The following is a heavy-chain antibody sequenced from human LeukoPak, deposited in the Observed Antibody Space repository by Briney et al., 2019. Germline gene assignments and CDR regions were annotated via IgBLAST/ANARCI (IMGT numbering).Heavy chain of an antibody. CDR1: GYTFTSYG. D-gene: IGHD3-9*01. Sequence: ASVKVSCKASGYTFTSYGITWVRQAPGQGLEWMGWISTYNGNTNYAQNLQGRVTMTTDTSTSTAYMELRSLRSDDTAVYYCARDRYYDILTGYYRWYFDLWGRGTLVTVSS. CDR3: ARDRYYDILTGYYRWYFDL. CDR2: ISTYNGNT. V-gene: IGHV1-18*01. J-gene: IGHJ2*01.